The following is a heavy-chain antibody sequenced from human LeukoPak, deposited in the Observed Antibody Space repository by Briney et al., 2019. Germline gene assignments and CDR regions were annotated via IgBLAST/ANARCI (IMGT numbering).Heavy chain of an antibody. V-gene: IGHV3-7*01. CDR2: IKQDGSEK. Sequence: PGGSLRLSCAASGFTFSSYWMSWVRQAPGKGLKWVANIKQDGSEKYYVDSVKGRFTISRDNAKNSLYLQMNSLRAEDTAVYYCARESYSSSWFENYYYYYYTDVWGKGTTVTVSS. CDR1: GFTFSSYW. D-gene: IGHD6-13*01. J-gene: IGHJ6*03. CDR3: ARESYSSSWFENYYYYYYTDV.